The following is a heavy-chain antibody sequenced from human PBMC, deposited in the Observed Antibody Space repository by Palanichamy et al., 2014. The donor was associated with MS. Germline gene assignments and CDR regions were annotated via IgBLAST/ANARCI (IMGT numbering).Heavy chain of an antibody. Sequence: EVQLVESGGGLAQPGGSLRLSCAASGFTLTNYAMNWVRQAPGKGLEWVSYISSSSGYIKYADSVKGRFTISRDNARNSVYLQMNSLRDEDTAVYYRARDQSLGTTFKYFCDYWGQGTLVTVSS. CDR3: ARDQSLGTTFKYFCDY. J-gene: IGHJ4*02. V-gene: IGHV3-48*02. CDR1: GFTLTNYA. CDR2: ISSSSGYI. D-gene: IGHD3-16*01.